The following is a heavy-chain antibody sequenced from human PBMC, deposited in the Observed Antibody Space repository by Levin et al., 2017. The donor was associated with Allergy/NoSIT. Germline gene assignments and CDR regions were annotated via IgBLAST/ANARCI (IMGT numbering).Heavy chain of an antibody. Sequence: GGSLRLSCAASGFSFSDFYMSWIRLAPGKGLEWISFISSGSSYANYADSVKCRFTISRDNAKNSLYLQMNSLRAEDTAVYYCARGSRVIGFGEPLRDFWGQGTLVTVSS. CDR3: ARGSRVIGFGEPLRDF. D-gene: IGHD3-10*01. CDR2: ISSGSSYA. V-gene: IGHV3-11*05. J-gene: IGHJ4*02. CDR1: GFSFSDFY.